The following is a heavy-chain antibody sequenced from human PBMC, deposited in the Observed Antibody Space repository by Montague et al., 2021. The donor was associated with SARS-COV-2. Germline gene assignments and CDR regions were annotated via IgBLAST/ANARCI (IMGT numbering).Heavy chain of an antibody. CDR3: TKDIRGLYYYDSSGWNALDI. V-gene: IGHV3-43*02. CDR1: GFIFDDYA. J-gene: IGHJ3*02. CDR2: ISGDGGST. D-gene: IGHD3-22*01. Sequence: SLRLSCAVSGFIFDDYAMHWVRQAPGKGLEWVSLISGDGGSTYYADSVKGRFTISRDNSKNSLFLQMNSLRTEDTAFYHCTKDIRGLYYYDSSGWNALDIWGQGTMVTVSS.